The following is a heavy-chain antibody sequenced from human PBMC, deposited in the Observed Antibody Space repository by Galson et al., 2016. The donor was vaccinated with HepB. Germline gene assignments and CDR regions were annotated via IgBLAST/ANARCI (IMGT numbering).Heavy chain of an antibody. V-gene: IGHV4-4*02. CDR1: GGLISSSHW. J-gene: IGHJ4*02. Sequence: ETLSLTCGVYGGLISSSHWWSWVRQPPGKGLEWIGEIYRSGTANYNPSLKSRFVISLDKSKNQFSLTVNSVTAADTAVYYCAGGKLATGWGYWGQGTLVIVSS. CDR3: AGGKLATGWGY. CDR2: IYRSGTA. D-gene: IGHD4-23*01.